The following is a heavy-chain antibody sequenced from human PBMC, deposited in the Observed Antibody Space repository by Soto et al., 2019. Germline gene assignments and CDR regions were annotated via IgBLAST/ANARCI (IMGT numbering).Heavy chain of an antibody. CDR2: ISPHNGNT. D-gene: IGHD2-2*01. Sequence: HVQLVQSGGELKKPGASVKVSCNTSGYTFNTYFITWVRQASGQGLEWMGWISPHNGNTNYAEKFQGRVTMTTDTITKTAYMELRNLRFDDTAVYYCARDTSNSFDYWGQGTPVTVSS. V-gene: IGHV1-18*01. CDR1: GYTFNTYF. CDR3: ARDTSNSFDY. J-gene: IGHJ4*02.